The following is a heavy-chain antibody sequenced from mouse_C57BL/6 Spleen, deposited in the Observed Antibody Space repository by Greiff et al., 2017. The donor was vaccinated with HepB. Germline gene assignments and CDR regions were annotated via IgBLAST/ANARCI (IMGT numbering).Heavy chain of an antibody. J-gene: IGHJ2*01. CDR1: GFTFTDYY. CDR2: IRNKANGYTT. CDR3: ARLTGPFDY. V-gene: IGHV7-3*01. D-gene: IGHD4-1*01. Sequence: EVKLVESGGGLVQPGGSLSLSCAASGFTFTDYYMSWVRQPPGKALEWLGFIRNKANGYTTEYSASVKGRFTISRDNSQSILYLQMNALRAEDSATYYCARLTGPFDYWGQGTTLTVSS.